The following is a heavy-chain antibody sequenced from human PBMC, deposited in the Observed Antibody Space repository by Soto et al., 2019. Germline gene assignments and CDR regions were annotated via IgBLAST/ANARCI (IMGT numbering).Heavy chain of an antibody. D-gene: IGHD1-7*01. CDR2: IDPSDSYT. Sequence: PGESLKISCKGSGYSFTSYWISWVRQMPGKGLEWMGRIDPSDSYTNYSPSFQGHVTISADKSISTAYLQWSSLKAPDTAMYYCATLSITGNTYYYYYGMDVWGQGTTVTVSS. CDR3: ATLSITGNTYYYYYGMDV. V-gene: IGHV5-10-1*01. CDR1: GYSFTSYW. J-gene: IGHJ6*02.